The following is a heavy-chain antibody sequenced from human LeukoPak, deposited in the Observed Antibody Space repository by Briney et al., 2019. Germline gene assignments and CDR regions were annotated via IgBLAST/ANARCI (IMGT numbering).Heavy chain of an antibody. CDR3: AREDYEYVWGTNYFDY. CDR1: GGSISSYY. D-gene: IGHD3-16*01. J-gene: IGHJ4*02. Sequence: SETLSLTCTVSGGSISSYYWSWIRQPPGKGLEWIGYIYYSGSTNYNPSLKSRVTISVDTSKNQFSLKLSSVTAADTAVYYCAREDYEYVWGTNYFDYWGQGTLVTVSS. CDR2: IYYSGST. V-gene: IGHV4-59*01.